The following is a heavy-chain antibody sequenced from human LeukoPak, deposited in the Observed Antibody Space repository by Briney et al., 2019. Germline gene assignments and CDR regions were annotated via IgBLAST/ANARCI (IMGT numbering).Heavy chain of an antibody. CDR1: GGSISSFY. CDR3: ARDGDTAMILFAFDI. J-gene: IGHJ3*02. D-gene: IGHD5-18*01. Sequence: SETLSLTCTVSGGSISSFYWSWIRQPPGKGLEWIGYISYFGSTNYNPSLESRVTMSVDTSKNQFSLKLSSMTAAGTAVYYCARDGDTAMILFAFDIWGQGTMVTVSS. V-gene: IGHV4-59*01. CDR2: ISYFGST.